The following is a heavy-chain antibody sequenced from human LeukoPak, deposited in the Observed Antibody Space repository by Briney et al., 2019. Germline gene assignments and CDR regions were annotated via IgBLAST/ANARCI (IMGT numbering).Heavy chain of an antibody. CDR2: LPPDELGI. D-gene: IGHD6-6*01. Sequence: GGSLRLSCAASGFTLSDHYIDWVRQAPGMGLVWVSRLPPDELGIIYADSVKGRFTVSRDNAKNTVYLQMNNLRVDDTAMYYCVGTIASRGSEYWGQGALVTVSS. CDR1: GFTLSDHY. J-gene: IGHJ4*02. CDR3: VGTIASRGSEY. V-gene: IGHV3-74*01.